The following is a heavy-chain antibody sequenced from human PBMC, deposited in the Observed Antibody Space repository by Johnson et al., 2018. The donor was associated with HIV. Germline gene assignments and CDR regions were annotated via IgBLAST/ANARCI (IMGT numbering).Heavy chain of an antibody. D-gene: IGHD2-21*02. V-gene: IGHV3-7*05. CDR1: GFTFSDYW. CDR2: IKQDGSDK. J-gene: IGHJ3*02. CDR3: ARDHVMVVTPGDCFDI. Sequence: VQLVESGGGVVQPGRSLRLSCVVSGFTFSDYWMTWVRQAPGKGLEWVGNIKQDGSDKYYVHSVKGRFSISRDNAKNSLYLQMNSLRAEDTAVYYCARDHVMVVTPGDCFDIWGQGTMVTVSS.